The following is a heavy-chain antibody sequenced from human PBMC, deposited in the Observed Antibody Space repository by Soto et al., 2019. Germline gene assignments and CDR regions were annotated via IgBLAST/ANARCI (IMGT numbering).Heavy chain of an antibody. CDR2: IYYRGST. CDR1: GDSISHYY. V-gene: IGHV4-59*01. D-gene: IGHD6-13*01. CDR3: ARGLLGIDVFEI. Sequence: SETLSLTCTVSGDSISHYYWNWIRQPPGKGLEWIGYIYYRGSTNYNPSLKSRLTISVDTSKDQFSLKLSSVTAADTAVYYCARGLLGIDVFEIWGQGTMVTVSS. J-gene: IGHJ3*02.